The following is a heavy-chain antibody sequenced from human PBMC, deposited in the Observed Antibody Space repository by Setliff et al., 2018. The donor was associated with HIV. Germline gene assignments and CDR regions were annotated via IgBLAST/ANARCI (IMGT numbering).Heavy chain of an antibody. CDR2: IKSKTDGGTT. V-gene: IGHV3-15*01. D-gene: IGHD6-19*01. Sequence: GGSLRLSCAASGFTFSNAWMSWVRQAPGKGLEWVGHIKSKTDGGTTDYAAPVKGRFTISRDDSKNTLYLQMNSLKTEDTAVYYCTTGLQHHSSGFDYWGQGTLVTVSS. J-gene: IGHJ4*02. CDR3: TTGLQHHSSGFDY. CDR1: GFTFSNAW.